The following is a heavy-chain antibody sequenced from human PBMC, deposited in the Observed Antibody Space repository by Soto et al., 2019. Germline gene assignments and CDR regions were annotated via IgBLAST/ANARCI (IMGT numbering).Heavy chain of an antibody. CDR3: ARIAAAGILFNNWFDP. V-gene: IGHV3-48*03. Sequence: GGSLRLSCAASGFTLSSYEMNWVRQAPGKGLQWVSYISSSGGTIYFADSVKGRFTISRDNAKSSLYLQMNSLRAEDTAVYYCARIAAAGILFNNWFDPWGQGTLVTVSS. J-gene: IGHJ5*02. D-gene: IGHD6-13*01. CDR2: ISSSGGTI. CDR1: GFTLSSYE.